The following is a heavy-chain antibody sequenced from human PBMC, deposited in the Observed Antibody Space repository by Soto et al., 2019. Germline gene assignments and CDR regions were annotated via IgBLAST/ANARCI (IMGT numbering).Heavy chain of an antibody. D-gene: IGHD5-18*01. J-gene: IGHJ4*02. Sequence: KPSETLSLTCTVSGGPVSSGYNFWSWIRQSPGKGLEWICYNSGSGSTGYNPSLKNRLTMSVDRSKNLFTLRLTSVTAADTAVYFCATEGGSTYGYFDYWGQGTQVTVSS. CDR3: ATEGGSTYGYFDY. CDR1: GGPVSSGYNF. CDR2: NSGSGST. V-gene: IGHV4-30-4*01.